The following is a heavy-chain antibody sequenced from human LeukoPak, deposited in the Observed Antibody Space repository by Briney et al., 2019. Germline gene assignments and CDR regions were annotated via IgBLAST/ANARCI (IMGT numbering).Heavy chain of an antibody. Sequence: GGSLRLSCVASGFTFSRYGMHWVRQAPGKGLEWVAIIWYDGSNKYYADSVKGRFTISRDTSKNTLYLQMDSLRAEDTAVYYCASGDTTGYSGDAFNIWGQGTRDAVSS. CDR1: GFTFSRYG. J-gene: IGHJ3*02. CDR2: IWYDGSNK. D-gene: IGHD3-22*01. V-gene: IGHV3-33*03. CDR3: ASGDTTGYSGDAFNI.